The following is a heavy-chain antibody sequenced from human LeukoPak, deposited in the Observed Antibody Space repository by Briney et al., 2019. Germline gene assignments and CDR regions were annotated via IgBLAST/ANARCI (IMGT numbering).Heavy chain of an antibody. Sequence: GGSLRLSCAASGFTFDDYTMHWVRQAPGKGLEWVSLISWDGGSTYYADSVKGRFTISRDNSKNTLYLQMNSLRAEDTAVYYCAKGSALVVVTALGFDPWGQGTLVTVSS. CDR2: ISWDGGST. CDR3: AKGSALVVVTALGFDP. J-gene: IGHJ5*02. D-gene: IGHD2-21*02. CDR1: GFTFDDYT. V-gene: IGHV3-43*01.